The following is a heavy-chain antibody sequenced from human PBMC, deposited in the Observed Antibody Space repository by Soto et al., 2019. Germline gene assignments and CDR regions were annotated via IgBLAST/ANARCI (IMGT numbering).Heavy chain of an antibody. CDR1: GFTFSSYG. Sequence: GGSLRLSCAGSGFTFSSYGMHWVRQAPGKGLEWVAVISYDGSDKYYGDSVKGRFTISRDDSKNTQYLQMNSLRVEDTAIYYCAKTAGYDYVWGSSGLDPWGQGTLVTVPQ. V-gene: IGHV3-30*18. J-gene: IGHJ5*02. CDR2: ISYDGSDK. D-gene: IGHD3-16*01. CDR3: AKTAGYDYVWGSSGLDP.